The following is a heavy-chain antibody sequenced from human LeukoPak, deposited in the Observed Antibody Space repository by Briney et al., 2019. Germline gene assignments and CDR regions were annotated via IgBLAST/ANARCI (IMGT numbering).Heavy chain of an antibody. V-gene: IGHV4-34*01. CDR2: INHSGST. CDR3: ARGSDTAAGLY. D-gene: IGHD6-13*01. J-gene: IGHJ4*02. Sequence: SETLSHTCAVYGGSFSGYYWSWIRQPPGKGLEWIGEINHSGSTNYNPSLKSRVSISVDSSKNQFSLKVSSVTAADTAVYYCARGSDTAAGLYWGQGTLVTVSS. CDR1: GGSFSGYY.